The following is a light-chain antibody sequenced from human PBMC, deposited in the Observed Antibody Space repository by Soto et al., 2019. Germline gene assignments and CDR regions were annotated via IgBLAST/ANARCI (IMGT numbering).Light chain of an antibody. V-gene: IGLV1-40*01. J-gene: IGLJ1*01. CDR3: QSYDNSLSGYV. CDR2: GNT. Sequence: QSVLTQPPSVSGAPGQRVTISCTGSSSNIGASYDVNWYQQLPGTAPKLLIYGNTNRPSGVPDRFSGSKSGTSASLAITGLQAEDEADYYCQSYDNSLSGYVFGTGTQLTVL. CDR1: SSNIGASYD.